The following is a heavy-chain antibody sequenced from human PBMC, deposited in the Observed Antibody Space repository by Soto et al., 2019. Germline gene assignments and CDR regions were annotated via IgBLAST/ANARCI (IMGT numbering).Heavy chain of an antibody. Sequence: QVQLVQSGAEVKKPGSSMKVSCKASGGTFSSYAISWVRQAPGQGLEWMGGIIPIFGTADYAQKFHGRVTITADESTSTAYMELSSLRSEDTAVYYCARDITGTVTYYYGLDVWGQGTTVTVSS. CDR3: ARDITGTVTYYYGLDV. J-gene: IGHJ6*02. V-gene: IGHV1-69*12. CDR2: IIPIFGTA. CDR1: GGTFSSYA. D-gene: IGHD1-20*01.